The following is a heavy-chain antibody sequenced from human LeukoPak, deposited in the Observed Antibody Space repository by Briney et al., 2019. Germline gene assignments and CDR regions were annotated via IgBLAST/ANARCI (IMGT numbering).Heavy chain of an antibody. CDR3: TGSFGQLTFFDY. D-gene: IGHD3-10*01. CDR1: GFKFGDYA. J-gene: IGHJ4*02. Sequence: GGSLRLSCTASGFKFGDYAMSWVRQAPGKVLEWVGFIRSKAYGGTTEYAASVKGRFTISRDDSKSIAYLQMNSLKTEDTAMYYCTGSFGQLTFFDYWGQGTLVTVSS. V-gene: IGHV3-49*04. CDR2: IRSKAYGGTT.